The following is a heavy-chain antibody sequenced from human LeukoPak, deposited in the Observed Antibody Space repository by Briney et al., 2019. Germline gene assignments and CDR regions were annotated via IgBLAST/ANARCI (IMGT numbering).Heavy chain of an antibody. CDR3: ARKMRGIAVAGPEPITYGMDV. Sequence: PSETLSLTCTGSGGSISSSSYYWGWIRQPPGKGLEWIGSIYYSRSTYYNPSLKSRVTISVDTSKNQFSLKLSSVTAADTAVYYCARKMRGIAVAGPEPITYGMDVWGQGTTVTVSS. CDR2: IYYSRST. D-gene: IGHD6-19*01. V-gene: IGHV4-39*07. J-gene: IGHJ6*02. CDR1: GGSISSSSYY.